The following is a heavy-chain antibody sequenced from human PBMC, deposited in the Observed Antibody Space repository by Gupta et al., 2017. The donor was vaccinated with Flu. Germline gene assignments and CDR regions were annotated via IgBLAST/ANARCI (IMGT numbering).Heavy chain of an antibody. D-gene: IGHD2-15*01. V-gene: IGHV4-31*03. CDR1: GVSISSGDYY. J-gene: IGHJ4*02. CDR2: IFSSET. CDR3: GRDRGYGEPDS. Sequence: QLQLQESGPGLVKPSQTLSLTCTVSGVSISSGDYYWSWVRQHPGKGLEWVGYIFSSETYYRPSIKSRISISIDTTENQVSLKLNSVAAADAAGYCCGRDRGYGEPDSWGQGTLVTVSS.